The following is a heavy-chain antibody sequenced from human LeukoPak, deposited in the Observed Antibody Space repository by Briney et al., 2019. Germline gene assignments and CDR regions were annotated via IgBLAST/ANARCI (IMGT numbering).Heavy chain of an antibody. D-gene: IGHD1-26*01. CDR3: ARTRKVGALRSYYGMDV. V-gene: IGHV4-34*01. Sequence: SSETLSLTCAVYGGSFSGYYWSWIRQPPGKGMEWIGEINHSGSTNYNPSLKSRVTISVDTSKNQFSLKLSSVTAADTAVYYCARTRKVGALRSYYGMDVWGQGTTVTVSS. CDR1: GGSFSGYY. CDR2: INHSGST. J-gene: IGHJ6*02.